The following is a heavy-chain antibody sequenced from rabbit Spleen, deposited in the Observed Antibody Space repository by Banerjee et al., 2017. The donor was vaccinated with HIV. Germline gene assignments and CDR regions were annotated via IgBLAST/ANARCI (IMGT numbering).Heavy chain of an antibody. CDR2: ISAGSSGST. CDR1: GFSFSSGYY. J-gene: IGHJ2*01. Sequence: QEQLEESGGGLVKPGASLTLTCKASGFSFSSGYYMCWVRQAPGKGLEWIACISAGSSGSTYYASWAKGRFTISKTSSTTLTLQVTSLTAADTATYFCARNYVNAFDPWGPGTLVTVS. D-gene: IGHD1-1*01. CDR3: ARNYVNAFDP. V-gene: IGHV1S45*01.